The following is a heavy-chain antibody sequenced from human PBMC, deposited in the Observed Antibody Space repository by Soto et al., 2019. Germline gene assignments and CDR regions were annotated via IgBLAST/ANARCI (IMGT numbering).Heavy chain of an antibody. Sequence: QVQLMQSGTEEKNPGASVKVSCKASGYTFSSNAIHWVRQAPGQKLEWMGWINAGNGDTKYSQNFQGRVTIIRDTSASTGYMEVSSLTSEDTAVYYCARGDCAGGSCQTYGMDVWGQGTTVIVSS. V-gene: IGHV1-3*05. CDR3: ARGDCAGGSCQTYGMDV. CDR1: GYTFSSNA. D-gene: IGHD2-15*01. CDR2: INAGNGDT. J-gene: IGHJ6*02.